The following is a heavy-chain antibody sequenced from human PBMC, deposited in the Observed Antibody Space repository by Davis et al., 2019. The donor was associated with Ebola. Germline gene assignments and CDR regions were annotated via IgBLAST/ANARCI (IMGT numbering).Heavy chain of an antibody. Sequence: GESLKISCAASGFTVSGNYMTWVRQAPGKGLEWVSVISSGDMTYYADSVKGRFTISRHNSKNTLYLQMNSLRAEDTAVYYCASASCGGDCYVYYGLDVWGQGTTVTVSS. CDR2: ISSGDMT. CDR3: ASASCGGDCYVYYGLDV. CDR1: GFTVSGNY. D-gene: IGHD2-21*02. J-gene: IGHJ6*02. V-gene: IGHV3-53*04.